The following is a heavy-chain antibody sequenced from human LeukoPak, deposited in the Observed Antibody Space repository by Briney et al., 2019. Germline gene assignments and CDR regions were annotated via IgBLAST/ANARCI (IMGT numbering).Heavy chain of an antibody. CDR3: ARVYVNWNDPGVDY. J-gene: IGHJ4*02. Sequence: GASVKVSCKASGYSFTSHYKHWVRQAPGQGLEWMGIINPSSGGTSYAQKFQGRVTMTRDTSTSTVYMDLTGLKCADSAVYFCARVYVNWNDPGVDYWGQGTLVTVSS. CDR1: GYSFTSHY. D-gene: IGHD1-1*01. CDR2: INPSSGGT. V-gene: IGHV1-46*01.